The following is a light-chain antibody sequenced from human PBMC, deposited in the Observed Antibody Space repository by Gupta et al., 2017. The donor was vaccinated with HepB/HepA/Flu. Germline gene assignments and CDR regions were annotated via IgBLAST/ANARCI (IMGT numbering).Light chain of an antibody. CDR3: AAWDNSLHGPV. V-gene: IGLV1-44*01. Sequence: QSVLTQPPSASGTPGQRDIISCSGDNSNIGSNTVNWYQQHPGTAPKLLIYDDCQRPSGVPDRFSGSKSGTSASLAISGLQSEDEADYYCAAWDNSLHGPVFGGGSSLTVL. CDR2: DDC. J-gene: IGLJ2*01. CDR1: NSNIGSNT.